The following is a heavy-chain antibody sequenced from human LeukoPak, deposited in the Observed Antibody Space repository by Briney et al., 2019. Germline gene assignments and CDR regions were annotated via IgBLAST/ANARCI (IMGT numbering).Heavy chain of an antibody. D-gene: IGHD6-19*01. J-gene: IGHJ4*02. V-gene: IGHV1-3*01. CDR2: INACNGNT. CDR3: ARAGQWLAKRGFDY. Sequence: ASVKVSCKASGYTFTSYAMHWVRQAPGQRLEWMGWINACNGNTKYSQKFQGRVTITRDTSASTAYMELSSLRSEDTAVYYCARAGQWLAKRGFDYWGQGTLVTVSS. CDR1: GYTFTSYA.